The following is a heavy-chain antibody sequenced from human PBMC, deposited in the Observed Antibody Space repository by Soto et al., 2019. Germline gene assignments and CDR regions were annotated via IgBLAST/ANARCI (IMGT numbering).Heavy chain of an antibody. CDR2: IYYSGST. CDR3: ATAGYSSRWYAWGAFAI. J-gene: IGHJ3*02. V-gene: IGHV4-59*01. Sequence: QVQLQESGPGLVKPSETLSLTCTVSGGSISSYYWSWIRQPPGKGLEWIGYIYYSGSTNYNPSLMSRLTTSGDTSTHQFSLKLSSVTAAATAVYYCATAGYSSRWYAWGAFAIWGHGTMVTVSS. D-gene: IGHD6-13*01. CDR1: GGSISSYY.